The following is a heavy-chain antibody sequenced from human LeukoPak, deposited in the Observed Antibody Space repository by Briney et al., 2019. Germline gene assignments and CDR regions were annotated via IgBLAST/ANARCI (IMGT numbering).Heavy chain of an antibody. Sequence: RPSETLSLTCIVSGDSIRSSGYFWGWIRQPPGKGLEWIGSMFYGETTSYSPSLQSRVTISLDTSKNQFSLRLNSVTAADTAVYYCARLERSRMDGAQYWGQGTLVTVSS. CDR2: MFYGETT. V-gene: IGHV4-39*01. CDR1: GDSIRSSGYF. D-gene: IGHD4/OR15-4a*01. CDR3: ARLERSRMDGAQY. J-gene: IGHJ4*02.